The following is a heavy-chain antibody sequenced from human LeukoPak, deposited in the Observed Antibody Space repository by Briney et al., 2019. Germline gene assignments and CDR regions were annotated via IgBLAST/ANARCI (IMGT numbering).Heavy chain of an antibody. V-gene: IGHV4-59*01. D-gene: IGHD5-18*01. CDR1: GGSISSYY. Sequence: SETLSLTCTVSGGSISSYYWSWIRQPPGKELDWIGYIYYSGSTNYNPSLKSRVTISVDTSKNQFSLNLSSVTAADTAVYYCARTTEGGYSYGYFYYYYMDVWGKGTTVTISS. CDR2: IYYSGST. J-gene: IGHJ6*03. CDR3: ARTTEGGYSYGYFYYYYMDV.